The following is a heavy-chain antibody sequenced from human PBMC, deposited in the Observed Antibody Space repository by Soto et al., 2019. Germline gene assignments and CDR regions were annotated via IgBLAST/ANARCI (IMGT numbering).Heavy chain of an antibody. Sequence: SVNVSCKSSGGTFSNHSISWVRQAPGQGLECVGGIIPMFPTADYAQRFQGRVTITADDSTTTVYMELSGLRSEDTAMYYCARDDATYCGGDCYRYFYYGMDVWGQGTTVTVSS. CDR2: IIPMFPTA. CDR3: ARDDATYCGGDCYRYFYYGMDV. V-gene: IGHV1-69*13. CDR1: GGTFSNHS. J-gene: IGHJ6*02. D-gene: IGHD2-21*02.